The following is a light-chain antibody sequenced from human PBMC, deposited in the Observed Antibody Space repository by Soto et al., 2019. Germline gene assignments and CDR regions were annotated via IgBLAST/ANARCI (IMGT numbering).Light chain of an antibody. CDR1: SSDVGGYNY. CDR3: SPLAGETRV. J-gene: IGLJ1*01. Sequence: QSALTQPPSASGSLGQAVTISCTGTSSDVGGYNYVSWYQQYPGKAPRLMIYEVSKRPSGVPARFSGSKSGNTASLTISGPKGEAGAVYYCSPLAGETRVFETGTRVTVL. V-gene: IGLV2-8*01. CDR2: EVS.